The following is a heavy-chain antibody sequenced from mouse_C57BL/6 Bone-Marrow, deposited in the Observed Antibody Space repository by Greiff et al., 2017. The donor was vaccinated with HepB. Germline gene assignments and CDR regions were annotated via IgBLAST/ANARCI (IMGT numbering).Heavy chain of an antibody. D-gene: IGHD2-5*01. J-gene: IGHJ4*01. CDR1: GYTFTDYY. V-gene: IGHV1-26*01. CDR2: INPNNGGT. CDR3: ASHSNYDAMDY. Sequence: VQLQQSGPELVKPGASVKISCKASGYTFTDYYMNWVKQSHGKSLEWIGDINPNNGGTSYNQKFKGKATLTVDKSSSTAYMELRSLTSEDSAVYYCASHSNYDAMDYWGQGTSVTVSS.